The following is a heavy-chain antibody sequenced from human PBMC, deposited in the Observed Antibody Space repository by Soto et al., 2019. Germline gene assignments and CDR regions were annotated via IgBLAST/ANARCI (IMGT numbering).Heavy chain of an antibody. D-gene: IGHD3-10*01. V-gene: IGHV4-59*01. J-gene: IGHJ6*02. CDR1: GGSISSYY. Sequence: QVQLQESGPGLVKPSETLSLTCTVSGGSISSYYWSWIRQPPGKGLEWIGYSYYSGSTKSNPSIKSRGTLSVDTSKNQCSLKLSSVSAADTAVYYCARGQAHYGSGSYRYYYYGMDVWGQGTTVTVSS. CDR2: SYYSGST. CDR3: ARGQAHYGSGSYRYYYYGMDV.